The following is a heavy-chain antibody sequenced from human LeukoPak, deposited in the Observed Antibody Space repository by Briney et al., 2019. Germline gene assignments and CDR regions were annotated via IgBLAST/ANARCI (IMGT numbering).Heavy chain of an antibody. Sequence: PSETQSLTCTVSGGSVSSGGYYWSWIRQHPGKGLEWMGYIYYSGSTYYNPSLKSRVTISVDTSKNQFSLKLSSVTAADTAVYYCARGMVRGVMRWFDPWGQGTLVTVSS. V-gene: IGHV4-31*03. CDR3: ARGMVRGVMRWFDP. CDR1: GGSVSSGGYY. J-gene: IGHJ5*02. D-gene: IGHD3-10*01. CDR2: IYYSGST.